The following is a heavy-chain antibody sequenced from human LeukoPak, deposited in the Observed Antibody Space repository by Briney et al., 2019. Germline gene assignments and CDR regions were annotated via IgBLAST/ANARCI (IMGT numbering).Heavy chain of an antibody. CDR2: IKQDGSDK. CDR1: GFTVSSNY. Sequence: PGGSLRLSCAASGFTVSSNYMNWVRQAPGKGLEWVANIKQDGSDKYYVDSVKGRFTISRDNAKNSLYLRMNSLRAEDTAVYYCAIIPRAAAGPSARSPFHYWGQGTLVTVSS. V-gene: IGHV3-7*01. D-gene: IGHD6-13*01. CDR3: AIIPRAAAGPSARSPFHY. J-gene: IGHJ4*02.